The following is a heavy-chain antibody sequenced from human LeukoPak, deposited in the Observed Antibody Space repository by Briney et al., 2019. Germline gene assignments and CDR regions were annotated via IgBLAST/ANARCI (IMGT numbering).Heavy chain of an antibody. CDR3: ARGGGLLGSGSQGDFDY. V-gene: IGHV6-1*01. CDR2: TYYRSKWYN. D-gene: IGHD1-26*01. J-gene: IGHJ4*02. Sequence: SQTLSLTCAISGDSVSSNSAAWNWIRQSPSRGLEWLGRTYYRSKWYNDYAVSVKSRITINPDTSKNQFSLQLNSVTPEDTAVYYCARGGGLLGSGSQGDFDYWGQGTLVTVSS. CDR1: GDSVSSNSAA.